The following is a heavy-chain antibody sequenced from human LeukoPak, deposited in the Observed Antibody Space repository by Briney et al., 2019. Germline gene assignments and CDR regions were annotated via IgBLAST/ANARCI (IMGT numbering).Heavy chain of an antibody. D-gene: IGHD1-7*01. CDR1: GYTLTSYG. J-gene: IGHJ1*01. CDR2: ISAYNGNT. V-gene: IGHV1-18*01. CDR3: ARDKVTGTTTPGDFQH. Sequence: GASVKVSCKASGYTLTSYGISWVRQAPGQGLEWMGWISAYNGNTNYAQKLQGRVTMTTDTSTSTAYMELRSLRSDDTAVYYCARDKVTGTTTPGDFQHWGQGTLVTVSS.